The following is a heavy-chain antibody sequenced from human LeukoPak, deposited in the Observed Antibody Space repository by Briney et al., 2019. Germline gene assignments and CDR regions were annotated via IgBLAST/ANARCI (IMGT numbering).Heavy chain of an antibody. D-gene: IGHD4-23*01. CDR3: ASSSFYGGNADY. Sequence: GGSLRLSCAASGFTFSSYSMNWVRQAPGKGLEWVSSISSSSSYIYYADSVKGRFTISRDNAKNSLYLQMNSLRAEDTAVYYCASSSFYGGNADYRGQGTLVTVSS. J-gene: IGHJ4*02. CDR2: ISSSSSYI. CDR1: GFTFSSYS. V-gene: IGHV3-21*01.